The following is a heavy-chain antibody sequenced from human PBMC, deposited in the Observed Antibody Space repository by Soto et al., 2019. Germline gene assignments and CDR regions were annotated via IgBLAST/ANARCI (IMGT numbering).Heavy chain of an antibody. Sequence: QVQLQQWGAGLLKPSETLSLTCAVYGGSFSGYYWSWIRQPPGKGLEWIGEINHSGSTNYNPSLNSRVTISVDTSKNQFSLKLSSVTAADTAVYYCARGASQIVVVTNGGYYFDYWGQGTLVTVSS. D-gene: IGHD3-22*01. CDR3: ARGASQIVVVTNGGYYFDY. V-gene: IGHV4-34*01. CDR1: GGSFSGYY. J-gene: IGHJ4*02. CDR2: INHSGST.